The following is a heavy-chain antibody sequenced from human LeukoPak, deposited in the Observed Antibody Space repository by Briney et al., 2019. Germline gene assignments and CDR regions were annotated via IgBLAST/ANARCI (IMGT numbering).Heavy chain of an antibody. Sequence: GGSLRLSCAASGFTFSSYAMSWVRQAPGKGLEWVSAISGSGGSTYYADSVKGRFTISRDNSKNTLYLQMNSLRAEDTAVYYCAKVMGAYCGGDCYSGWFGPWGQGTLVTVSS. CDR1: GFTFSSYA. J-gene: IGHJ5*02. V-gene: IGHV3-23*01. CDR3: AKVMGAYCGGDCYSGWFGP. D-gene: IGHD2-21*02. CDR2: ISGSGGST.